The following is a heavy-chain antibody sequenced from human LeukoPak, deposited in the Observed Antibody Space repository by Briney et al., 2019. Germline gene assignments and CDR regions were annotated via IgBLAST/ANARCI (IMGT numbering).Heavy chain of an antibody. V-gene: IGHV3-7*01. CDR2: IKQDGSEK. D-gene: IGHD1-1*01. CDR3: ARDELNWNDAWNY. Sequence: GGSLRLSCAASGFTFSSYWVSWVRQAPGKGLEWVANIKQDGSEKYYVDSVKGRFTISRDNAKNSLYLQMNSLRAEDTAVYYCARDELNWNDAWNYWGQGTLVTVSS. CDR1: GFTFSSYW. J-gene: IGHJ4*02.